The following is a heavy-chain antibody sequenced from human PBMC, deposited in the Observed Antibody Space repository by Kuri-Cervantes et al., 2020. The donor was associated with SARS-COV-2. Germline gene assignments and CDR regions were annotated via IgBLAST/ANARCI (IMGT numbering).Heavy chain of an antibody. Sequence: GGSLRLSCAASGFTFDDYGMSWVRQAPGKGLEWVSGINWNGGSTGYADSVKGRFTISRDNAKNSLYLQMNSLRAEDTAVYYCATPRNFWSGPFDYWGQGTLVTVSS. D-gene: IGHD3-3*01. CDR2: INWNGGST. V-gene: IGHV3-20*04. CDR1: GFTFDDYG. CDR3: ATPRNFWSGPFDY. J-gene: IGHJ4*02.